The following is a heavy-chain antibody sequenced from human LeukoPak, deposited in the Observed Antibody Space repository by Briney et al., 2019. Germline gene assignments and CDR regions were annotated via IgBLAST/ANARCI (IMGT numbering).Heavy chain of an antibody. J-gene: IGHJ4*02. CDR3: ASSGIVGATRLFDY. Sequence: PSETLSLTCTVSGGSISSSSYYWGWIRQPPGKGLEWIGSIYYSGSTYYNPSLKSRVTISVDTSKNQFSLKLNSVTAADTAVYYCASSGIVGATRLFDYWGQGTLVTVSS. D-gene: IGHD1-26*01. V-gene: IGHV4-39*01. CDR1: GGSISSSSYY. CDR2: IYYSGST.